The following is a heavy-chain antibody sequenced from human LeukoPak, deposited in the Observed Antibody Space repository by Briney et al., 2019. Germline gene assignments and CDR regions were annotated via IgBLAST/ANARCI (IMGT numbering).Heavy chain of an antibody. J-gene: IGHJ4*02. V-gene: IGHV5-51*01. CDR2: IYPGDSDT. CDR1: GYSFTSYW. Sequence: GESLKISCKGSGYSFTSYWIGWVRQVPGKGLEWMGIIYPGDSDTRYSSFFQGQVTISADKSISTAYLQWSSLKASDTAMYYCASWDYDILAGYWQGYFDYWGQGTLVTVSS. D-gene: IGHD3-9*01. CDR3: ASWDYDILAGYWQGYFDY.